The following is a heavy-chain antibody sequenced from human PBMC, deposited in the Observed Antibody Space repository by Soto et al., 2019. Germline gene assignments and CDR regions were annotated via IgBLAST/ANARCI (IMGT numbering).Heavy chain of an antibody. V-gene: IGHV3-30*18. CDR1: GFTFSSYG. J-gene: IGHJ4*02. CDR3: AKGSAESDY. CDR2: ISYDGSNK. D-gene: IGHD6-19*01. Sequence: GGSLRLSCAASGFTFSSYGMHWVRQAPGKGLEWVAVISYDGSNKYYADSVKGRFTISRDNSKNMLYLQMNSLSAEDTAVYYCAKGSAESDYWGQGTLVTVSS.